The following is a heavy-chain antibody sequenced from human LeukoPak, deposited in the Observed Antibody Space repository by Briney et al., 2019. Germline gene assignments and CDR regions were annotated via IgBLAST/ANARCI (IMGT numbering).Heavy chain of an antibody. D-gene: IGHD3-9*01. J-gene: IGHJ3*02. CDR3: AIPDRRYGDAFDI. CDR1: GFTFSDYY. V-gene: IGHV3-11*04. Sequence: PGGSLRLSCAASGFTFSDYYMSWIRQAPGKGLEWVSYISSSGSARYYADPVKGRFTISRDNAKNSLYLQMNSLRAEDTAVYYCAIPDRRYGDAFDIWGQGTMVTVSS. CDR2: ISSSGSAR.